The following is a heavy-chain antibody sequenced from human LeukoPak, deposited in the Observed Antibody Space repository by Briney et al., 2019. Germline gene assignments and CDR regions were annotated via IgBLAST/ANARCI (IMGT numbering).Heavy chain of an antibody. CDR3: ARGGLNTPMPGY. CDR2: ISRSSTYT. CDR1: GITFSNYY. J-gene: IGHJ4*02. Sequence: PGGSLRLSCAASGITFSNYYMTWIRQAPGKGLEWVSSISRSSTYTNYADSVKGRFTISRDNAKNSPYLQMDSLRAEDTAVYYCARGGLNTPMPGYWGQGALVTVSS. D-gene: IGHD5-18*01. V-gene: IGHV3-11*05.